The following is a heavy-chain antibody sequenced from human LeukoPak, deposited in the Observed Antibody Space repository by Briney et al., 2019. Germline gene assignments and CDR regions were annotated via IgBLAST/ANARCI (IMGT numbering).Heavy chain of an antibody. CDR2: LNPNSGDT. CDR1: GYTFTGYY. D-gene: IGHD3-16*01. V-gene: IGHV1-2*02. J-gene: IGHJ4*02. CDR3: ARGTGGVFDY. Sequence: ASVKVSRKASGYTFTGYYMHWVRQAPGQGLEWMGWLNPNSGDTNYAHKFQGRVTMTRDTSITTAYMELSRLRSDDTAVYYCARGTGGVFDYWGQGTLVTVSS.